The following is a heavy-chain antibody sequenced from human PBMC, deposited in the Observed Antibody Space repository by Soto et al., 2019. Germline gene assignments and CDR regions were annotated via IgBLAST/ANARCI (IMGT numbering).Heavy chain of an antibody. CDR3: ARIVGGSVAGYFDY. J-gene: IGHJ4*02. D-gene: IGHD6-19*01. V-gene: IGHV1-46*01. CDR2: INPSDGST. Sequence: ASVTVSCKASGYTFTSYYMHWVRQAPEQGLEWMGIINPSDGSTTYAQKFQGRVTMTRDTSTSTVYMGLSSLRSEDTAMYYCARIVGGSVAGYFDYWGRGTLVTVSS. CDR1: GYTFTSYY.